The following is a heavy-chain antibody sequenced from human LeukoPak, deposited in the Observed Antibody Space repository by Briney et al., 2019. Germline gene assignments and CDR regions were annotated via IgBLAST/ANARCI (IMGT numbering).Heavy chain of an antibody. J-gene: IGHJ4*02. D-gene: IGHD5-18*01. V-gene: IGHV6-1*01. CDR2: TYYRSKWYN. Sequence: SQTLSLTCAISGDTVSSNSAAWNSIRQPPSKGLEWLGSTYYRSKWYNDYAVSVKSRITINPDTSKNQLSLQLNSVTPEDTAVYYCAREQYSYAPYYFDYWGQGTLVTVSS. CDR3: AREQYSYAPYYFDY. CDR1: GDTVSSNSAA.